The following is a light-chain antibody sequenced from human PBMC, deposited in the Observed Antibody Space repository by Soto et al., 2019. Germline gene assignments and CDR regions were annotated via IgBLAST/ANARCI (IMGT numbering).Light chain of an antibody. CDR1: QSISSW. J-gene: IGKJ1*01. V-gene: IGKV1-5*03. Sequence: DIPMTQSPSTLSASVGDSVTITCRASQSISSWLAWYQQKPGKAPKLLIYTASNLESGVPSRFSGSGSGTEFTLTISSLQPDDFATYYCQHYNSYSEAFGQGTKVDIK. CDR2: TAS. CDR3: QHYNSYSEA.